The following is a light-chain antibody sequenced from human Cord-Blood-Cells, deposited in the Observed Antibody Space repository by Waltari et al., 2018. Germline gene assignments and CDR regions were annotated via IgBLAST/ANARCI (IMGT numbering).Light chain of an antibody. J-gene: IGLJ2*01. V-gene: IGLV1-51*02. CDR1: SSNIGNNY. CDR2: ESN. CDR3: GTWDSSRGAVV. Sequence: QSVLTQPPSVSAAPGQKVTISCSGSSSNIGNNYVSWYQQLPGTAPKLLIYESNKRPSGSPVRFSCSRAVTSATLGITGLQTGDEADYYCGTWDSSRGAVVFGGGTKLTV.